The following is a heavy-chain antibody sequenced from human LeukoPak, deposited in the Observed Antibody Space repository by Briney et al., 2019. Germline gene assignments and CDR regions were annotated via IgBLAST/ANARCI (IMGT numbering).Heavy chain of an antibody. D-gene: IGHD6-13*01. V-gene: IGHV4-34*01. CDR3: AYVTRAGTVDY. CDR2: INHSGST. J-gene: IGHJ4*02. CDR1: GGSFSGYY. Sequence: SETLSLTCAVYGGSFSGYYWSWIRQPPGKGLEWIGEINHSGSTNYNPSLKSRVTISVDTSKNQFSLKLSSVTAADTAVYHCAYVTRAGTVDYWGQGTLVTVSS.